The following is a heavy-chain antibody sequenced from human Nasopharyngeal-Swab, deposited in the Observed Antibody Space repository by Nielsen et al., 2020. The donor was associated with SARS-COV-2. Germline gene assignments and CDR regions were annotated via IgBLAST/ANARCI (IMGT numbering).Heavy chain of an antibody. CDR2: INHSGST. CDR3: ARGVDSSGWYSYYYYYGMDV. CDR1: GGSFSGCY. J-gene: IGHJ6*02. Sequence: GSLRLSCAVYGGSFSGCYWSWIRQPPGKGLEWIGEINHSGSTNYNPSLKSRVTISVDTSKNQFSLKLSSVTAADTAVYYCARGVDSSGWYSYYYYYGMDVWGQGTTVTVSS. V-gene: IGHV4-34*01. D-gene: IGHD6-19*01.